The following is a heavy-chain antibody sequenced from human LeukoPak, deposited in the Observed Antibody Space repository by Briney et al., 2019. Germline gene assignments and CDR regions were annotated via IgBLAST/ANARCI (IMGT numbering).Heavy chain of an antibody. CDR2: IIGGAGST. Sequence: QSGGSLRLSCAASGFSFSSHGMSWVRQAPGKGLEWVSGIIGGAGSTYYADSVKGRFTISGDNSKNTLFLQMNSLRAEDTAVYYCAIRGGIAAAVTYSRYYYYMDVWGKGTTVTVSS. V-gene: IGHV3-23*01. D-gene: IGHD6-13*01. J-gene: IGHJ6*03. CDR1: GFSFSSHG. CDR3: AIRGGIAAAVTYSRYYYYMDV.